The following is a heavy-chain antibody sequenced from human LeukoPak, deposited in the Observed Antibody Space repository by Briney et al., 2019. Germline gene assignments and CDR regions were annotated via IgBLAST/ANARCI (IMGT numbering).Heavy chain of an antibody. V-gene: IGHV4-39*07. CDR3: ARGLAAAYDYNWFDP. CDR2: IYYSGTT. J-gene: IGHJ5*02. Sequence: SETLSLTCTVSGGSISSSPYYWGWIRQPPGKGLEWIGSIYYSGTTHYNPSLKSRVTMSVDTSKNQFSLKLTSVTAADTAVYFCARGLAAAYDYNWFDPWGQGTLVTVSS. D-gene: IGHD5-12*01. CDR1: GGSISSSPYY.